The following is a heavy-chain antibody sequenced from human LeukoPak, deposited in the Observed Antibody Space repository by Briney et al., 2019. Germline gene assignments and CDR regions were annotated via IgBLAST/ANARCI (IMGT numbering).Heavy chain of an antibody. D-gene: IGHD3-3*01. CDR2: ISGSGGST. CDR1: GFTFSSYA. Sequence: WGSLRLSCAASGFTFSSYAMSWVRQAPGKGLEWVSAISGSGGSTYYADSVKGRFTISRDNSKNTLYLQMNSLRAEDTAVYYCAKTYDFWSGYQYYFDYWGQGTLVTVSS. CDR3: AKTYDFWSGYQYYFDY. J-gene: IGHJ4*02. V-gene: IGHV3-23*01.